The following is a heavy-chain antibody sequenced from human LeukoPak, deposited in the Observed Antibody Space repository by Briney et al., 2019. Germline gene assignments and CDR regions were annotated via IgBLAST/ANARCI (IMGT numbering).Heavy chain of an antibody. Sequence: ASVKVSCKASGYTFTDFGISWVRQAPGQGLEWMGWINTNTGNPTYAQGFTGRFVFSLDTSVSTAYLQISSLKAEDTAVYYCARRRYSSVTDYWGQGTLVTVSS. D-gene: IGHD6-19*01. CDR2: INTNTGNP. CDR1: GYTFTDFG. CDR3: ARRRYSSVTDY. V-gene: IGHV7-4-1*02. J-gene: IGHJ4*02.